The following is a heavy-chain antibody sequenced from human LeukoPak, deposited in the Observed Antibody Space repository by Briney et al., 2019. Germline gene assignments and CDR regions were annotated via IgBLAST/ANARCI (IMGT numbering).Heavy chain of an antibody. V-gene: IGHV4-39*01. J-gene: IGHJ3*02. D-gene: IGHD2-15*01. CDR2: IYSSGST. CDR1: GGSITNSRYY. CDR3: AKCYSFLDGFDI. Sequence: SETLSLTCTVSGGSITNSRYYWGWIRQPPGKGLEWIGNIYSSGSTYYSPSLKSRVTISVDTSTNQFSLKLGSVTAADAALYYCAKCYSFLDGFDIWGQGTMVSVSS.